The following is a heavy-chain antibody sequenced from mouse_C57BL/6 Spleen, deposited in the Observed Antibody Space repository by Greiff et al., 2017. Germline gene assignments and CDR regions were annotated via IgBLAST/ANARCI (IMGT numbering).Heavy chain of an antibody. D-gene: IGHD1-1*02. CDR1: GYSITSGYY. CDR2: ISYDGSN. CDR3: ARDAVANYYAMDY. J-gene: IGHJ4*01. Sequence: ESGPGLVKPSQSLSLTCSVTGYSITSGYYWNWIRQFPGNKLEWMGYISYDGSNNYNPSLKNRISITRDPSKNQFFLKLNSVTTEDTATYYCARDAVANYYAMDYWGQGTSVTVSS. V-gene: IGHV3-6*01.